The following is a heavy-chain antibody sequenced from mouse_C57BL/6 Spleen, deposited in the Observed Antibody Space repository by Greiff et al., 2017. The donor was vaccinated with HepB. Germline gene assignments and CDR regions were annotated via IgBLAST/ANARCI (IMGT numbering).Heavy chain of an antibody. CDR1: GFNIKDYY. CDR2: IDPEDGET. V-gene: IGHV14-2*01. CDR3: AISYSNFYFDY. D-gene: IGHD2-5*01. J-gene: IGHJ2*01. Sequence: EVKLQESGAELVKPGASVKLSCTASGFNIKDYYMHWVKQRTEQGLEWIGRIDPEDGETKYAPKFQGKATITAATSSNTAYLQLSSLTSEDTAVYYCAISYSNFYFDYWGQGTTLTVSS.